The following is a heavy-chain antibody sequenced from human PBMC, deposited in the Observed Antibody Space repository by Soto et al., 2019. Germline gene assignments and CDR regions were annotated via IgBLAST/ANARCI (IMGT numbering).Heavy chain of an antibody. Sequence: QVQLVQSGAEVKKPGASVKVSCKASGYTFTSYGISWVRQAPGQGLEWMGWISAYNGNTKYARKFKGRVTMTTDTSTSTAYMEVRSLRADDTAVYYCARDAEAGLNDFWGQGTLVTVSS. J-gene: IGHJ4*02. CDR2: ISAYNGNT. D-gene: IGHD6-13*01. CDR3: ARDAEAGLNDF. CDR1: GYTFTSYG. V-gene: IGHV1-18*01.